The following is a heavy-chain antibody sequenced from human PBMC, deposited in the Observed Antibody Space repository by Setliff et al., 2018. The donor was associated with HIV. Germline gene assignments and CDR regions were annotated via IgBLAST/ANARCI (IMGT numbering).Heavy chain of an antibody. CDR1: GFTFSRYG. Sequence: GGSLRLSCAASGFTFSRYGMHWVRQAPGKGLEWVAVIWYDGSIEYYIDSVKGRFTISRDNSKSTLYLQMTNLRAEDTALYFCAKGAGPTTLAEPFDSWGQGTLVTVSS. D-gene: IGHD1-26*01. CDR2: IWYDGSIE. J-gene: IGHJ4*02. V-gene: IGHV3-33*08. CDR3: AKGAGPTTLAEPFDS.